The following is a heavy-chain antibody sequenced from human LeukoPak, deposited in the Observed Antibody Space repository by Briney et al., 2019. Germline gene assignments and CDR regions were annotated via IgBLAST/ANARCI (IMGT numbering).Heavy chain of an antibody. D-gene: IGHD3-10*01. CDR1: DGSISSSSYY. Sequence: PSETLSLTCTVSDGSISSSSYYWGWIRQPPGRRLEWIGNIYYTGNTYYNPSLESRVTISVDTSKNQFSLKLSSVTAADTAVYYCAAQLWFGELCWFDPWGQGTLVTVSS. CDR3: AAQLWFGELCWFDP. V-gene: IGHV4-39*01. CDR2: IYYTGNT. J-gene: IGHJ5*02.